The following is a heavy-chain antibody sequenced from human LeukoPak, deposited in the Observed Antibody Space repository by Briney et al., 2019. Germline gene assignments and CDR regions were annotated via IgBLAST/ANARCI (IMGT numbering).Heavy chain of an antibody. D-gene: IGHD3-10*01. CDR1: GDSVNTTNYY. CDR2: INCSGGT. Sequence: SETLSLTCTVSGDSVNTTNYYWGWIRQSPGKGLEWIGNINCSGGTFYKSFLKSRLTMSLDTSKNHFSLNLTSVTAADTAVYYCAKTAKYYYGSETYFFFEEWGQGTLVTVSS. J-gene: IGHJ4*02. CDR3: AKTAKYYYGSETYFFFEE. V-gene: IGHV4-39*02.